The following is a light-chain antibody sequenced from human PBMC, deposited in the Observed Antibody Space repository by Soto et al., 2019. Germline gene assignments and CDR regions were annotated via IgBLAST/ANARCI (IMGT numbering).Light chain of an antibody. CDR2: DAS. Sequence: EIVLTQSPATLSLSPGERATLSCRASQSVSSYLAWYQQKPGQAPRLLIYDASNSATGIPARFSGSGSGTDFTLTISSLVPEDLAVSDCQQRSNWPPITCGQGTRLESK. CDR3: QQRSNWPPIT. CDR1: QSVSSY. J-gene: IGKJ5*01. V-gene: IGKV3-11*01.